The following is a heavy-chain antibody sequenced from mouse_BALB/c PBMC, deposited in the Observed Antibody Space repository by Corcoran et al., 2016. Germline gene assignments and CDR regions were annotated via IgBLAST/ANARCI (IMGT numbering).Heavy chain of an antibody. CDR3: AKTARATYYFDY. Sequence: QVQLQQSGPELVKPGASVKISCKASGYSFTSCYIHWVKQRPGQGLEWIGWIFPGSGNTKYNEKFKGKATLTADTSSSTAYMQLSSLTSEDSAVYFCAKTARATYYFDYWGQGTTLTVSS. CDR2: IFPGSGNT. J-gene: IGHJ2*01. D-gene: IGHD3-2*01. CDR1: GYSFTSCY. V-gene: IGHV1-66*01.